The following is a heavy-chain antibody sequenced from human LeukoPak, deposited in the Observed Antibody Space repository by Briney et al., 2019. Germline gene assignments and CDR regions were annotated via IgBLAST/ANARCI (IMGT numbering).Heavy chain of an antibody. CDR2: IIPIFGTA. Sequence: SVKVSCKASGGTFSSYAISWVRQAPGQGLEWMGGIIPIFGTADYAQKFQGRVTITADESTSTAYMELSSLRSEDTAVYYCAAKYDYGGNSLNYWGQGTLVTVSS. CDR1: GGTFSSYA. CDR3: AAKYDYGGNSLNY. D-gene: IGHD4-23*01. V-gene: IGHV1-69*01. J-gene: IGHJ4*02.